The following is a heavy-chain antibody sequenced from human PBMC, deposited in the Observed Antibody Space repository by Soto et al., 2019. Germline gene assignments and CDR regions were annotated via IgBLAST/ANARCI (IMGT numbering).Heavy chain of an antibody. D-gene: IGHD3-3*01. Sequence: QLQLQESGPGLVKPSETLSLTCSVSDDSINSDKYYWGWIRQPPGKGLEWIGSIYYRGNAYYNPSRQTRVTISLDKSKSQFSLKLNSVTAADSAVYFCARLEGLATISDYFDFWGPGALVTVSS. CDR1: DDSINSDKYY. J-gene: IGHJ4*02. V-gene: IGHV4-39*01. CDR2: IYYRGNA. CDR3: ARLEGLATISDYFDF.